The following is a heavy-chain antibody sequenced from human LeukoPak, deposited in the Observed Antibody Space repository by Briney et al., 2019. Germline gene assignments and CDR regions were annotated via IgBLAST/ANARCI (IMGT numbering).Heavy chain of an antibody. CDR3: AGDSYGSGSDDAFDI. V-gene: IGHV4-4*02. J-gene: IGHJ3*02. D-gene: IGHD3-10*01. CDR2: IYHSGST. Sequence: SGTLSLTCAVSGGSISSSNWWSWVRQPPGKGLEWIGEIYHSGSTNYNPSLKSRVTISVDTSKNQFSLKLSSVTAADTAVYYCAGDSYGSGSDDAFDIWGQGTMVTVSS. CDR1: GGSISSSNW.